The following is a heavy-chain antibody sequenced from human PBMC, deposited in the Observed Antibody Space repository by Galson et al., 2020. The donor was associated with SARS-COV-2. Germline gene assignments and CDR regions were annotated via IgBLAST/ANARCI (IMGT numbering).Heavy chain of an antibody. CDR1: GYTFTNYY. Sequence: ASVKVSCKASGYTFTNYYIHWVRQAPGQGLEWMGIINPIGGSTSYARKFQGRVSMTRDTSTSTVYMELSSLRSEDTAVYYCARAGEYIVGSNYYYYYGMDVWGQGTTVTVSS. D-gene: IGHD1-26*01. J-gene: IGHJ6*02. CDR3: ARAGEYIVGSNYYYYYGMDV. V-gene: IGHV1-46*01. CDR2: INPIGGST.